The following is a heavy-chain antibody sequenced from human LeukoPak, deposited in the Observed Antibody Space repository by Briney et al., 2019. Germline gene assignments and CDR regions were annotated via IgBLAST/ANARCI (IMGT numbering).Heavy chain of an antibody. CDR3: AKDDSSSWDNFDY. Sequence: TGGSLRLSCAASGFTFSSYGMHWVRQAPGKGLEWVAVISYDGSNKYYADSVKGRFTISRDNSKNTLYLQMNSLRAEDTAVYYCAKDDSSSWDNFDYWGQGTLVTVSS. CDR2: ISYDGSNK. CDR1: GFTFSSYG. J-gene: IGHJ4*02. V-gene: IGHV3-30*18. D-gene: IGHD6-13*01.